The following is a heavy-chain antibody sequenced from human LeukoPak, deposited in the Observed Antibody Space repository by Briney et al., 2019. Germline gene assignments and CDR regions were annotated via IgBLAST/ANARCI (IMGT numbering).Heavy chain of an antibody. CDR2: IYHSGST. CDR1: GYSISSGYY. Sequence: SETLSLTCAVSGYSISSGYYWGWIRQPPGKGLGWIGSIYHSGSTYYNPYLRSRFTVSVDTSKNQFSLKLSSVTAADTAVYYCARRVRYYYDSSGYYWAWDYWGQGTLVTVSS. V-gene: IGHV4-38-2*01. J-gene: IGHJ4*02. CDR3: ARRVRYYYDSSGYYWAWDY. D-gene: IGHD3-22*01.